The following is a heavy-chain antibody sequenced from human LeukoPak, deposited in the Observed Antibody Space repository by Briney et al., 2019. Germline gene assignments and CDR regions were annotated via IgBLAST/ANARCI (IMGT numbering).Heavy chain of an antibody. CDR2: IIPILGIA. CDR1: GGTFSSYA. J-gene: IGHJ4*02. D-gene: IGHD3-22*01. Sequence: SVNVSCKASGGTFSSYAISWVRQAPGQGLEWMGRIIPILGIANYAQKFQGRVTITADKSTSTAYMELSRLRSEDTAVYYCAIPPQRDYYDSSGYYYEHWGQGTLVTVSS. V-gene: IGHV1-69*04. CDR3: AIPPQRDYYDSSGYYYEH.